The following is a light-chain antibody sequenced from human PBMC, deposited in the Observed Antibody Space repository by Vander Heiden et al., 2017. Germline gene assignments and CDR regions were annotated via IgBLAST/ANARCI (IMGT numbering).Light chain of an antibody. J-gene: IGLJ1*01. CDR2: YDT. V-gene: IGLV3-21*01. Sequence: SYLLTQPPSVSVAPGQPATVTCGGTNIKSKRVHWYQQRPGQAPLLVLYYDTERPSGIPERFSGSPSGNTATLAIPRVEAGDEADYYCQVWDSATDSQVFGSGTFVTVL. CDR1: NIKSKR. CDR3: QVWDSATDSQV.